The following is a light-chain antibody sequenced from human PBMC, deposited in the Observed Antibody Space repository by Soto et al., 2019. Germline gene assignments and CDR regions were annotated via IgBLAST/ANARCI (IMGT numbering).Light chain of an antibody. CDR3: QQYDNDSWT. CDR1: QSVSSW. J-gene: IGKJ1*01. V-gene: IGKV1-5*03. CDR2: KAS. Sequence: DIQMTQSPSTLSASVGDRVIITCRASQSVSSWLAWYQQKPGKAPNLLIYKASTLKSGVPSRFSGSGSGTESTLTVSSLQPDDFATYSCQQYDNDSWTFGQGTKVEIK.